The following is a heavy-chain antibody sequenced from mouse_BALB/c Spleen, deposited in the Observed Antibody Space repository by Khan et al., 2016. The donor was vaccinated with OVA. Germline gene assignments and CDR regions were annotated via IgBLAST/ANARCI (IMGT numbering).Heavy chain of an antibody. CDR3: AKGVWSNYDTLNY. J-gene: IGHJ4*01. V-gene: IGHV2-6-5*01. Sequence: QVQLKESGPGLVAPSQNLSITCTVSGFSLSDYGVSWIRQPPGKGLEWLGVIWGGGSTYYNSALKSRLSISKDNSKSQAFLKMSSLQSDDTAMFYCAKGVWSNYDTLNYWGQGTSVTVSS. D-gene: IGHD2-4*01. CDR1: GFSLSDYG. CDR2: IWGGGST.